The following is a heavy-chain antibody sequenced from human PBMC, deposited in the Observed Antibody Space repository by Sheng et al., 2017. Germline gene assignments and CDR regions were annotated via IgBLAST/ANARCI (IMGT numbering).Heavy chain of an antibody. CDR2: IYTSGST. CDR3: ARGDVPTWENDAFDI. V-gene: IGHV4-4*07. Sequence: QVQLQESGPGLVKPSETLSLTCTVSGGSISSYYWSWIRQPAGKGLEWIGRIYTSGSTNYNPSLKSRVTMSVDTSKNQFSLKLSSVTAADTAVYYCARGDVPTWENDAFDIWGQGTMVTVSS. D-gene: IGHD1-26*01. J-gene: IGHJ3*02. CDR1: GGSISSYY.